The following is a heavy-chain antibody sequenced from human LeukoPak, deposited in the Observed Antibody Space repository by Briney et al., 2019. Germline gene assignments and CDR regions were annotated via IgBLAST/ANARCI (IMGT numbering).Heavy chain of an antibody. CDR1: GFTFSNYG. D-gene: IGHD2-8*02. Sequence: GGSLRLSCAASGFTFSNYGMHWVRQTPGKGLEWVAFIRFDGSNKYYADSVMGRFTISRDNSKNTLYLQLNSLRPEDTAVYYCSKGHDYTGPQAFDIWGQGTMVTVSS. CDR3: SKGHDYTGPQAFDI. V-gene: IGHV3-30*02. CDR2: IRFDGSNK. J-gene: IGHJ3*02.